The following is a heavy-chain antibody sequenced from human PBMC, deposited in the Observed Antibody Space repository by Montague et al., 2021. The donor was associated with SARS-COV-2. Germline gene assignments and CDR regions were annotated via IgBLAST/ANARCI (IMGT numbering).Heavy chain of an antibody. CDR1: GEPISGFF. CDR3: ASVYTVTYYFDY. D-gene: IGHD4-17*01. J-gene: IGHJ4*02. CDR2: IYASGGT. Sequence: SETLSLTCSVSGEPISGFFWNWIRQPAGKGLEWIGRIYASGGTDYNPSLKSQVTISVDTSKNQFSLKLSSVTAADTAVYYCASVYTVTYYFDYWGRGTLVTVSS. V-gene: IGHV4-4*07.